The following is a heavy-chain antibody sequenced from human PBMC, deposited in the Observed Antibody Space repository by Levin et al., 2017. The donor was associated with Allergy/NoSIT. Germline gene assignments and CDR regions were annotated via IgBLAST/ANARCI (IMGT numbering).Heavy chain of an antibody. CDR2: ISSSSSVI. D-gene: IGHD2-2*01. Sequence: PAGGSLRLSCAASGFTFSSDNMHWVRQAPGKGLEWISYISSSSSVIYYADSMKGRFTISRDNAKNSLYLQMNSLRDEDTAVYYCVRDSAVDWGQGTLVTVSS. CDR3: VRDSAVD. V-gene: IGHV3-48*02. CDR1: GFTFSSDN. J-gene: IGHJ4*02.